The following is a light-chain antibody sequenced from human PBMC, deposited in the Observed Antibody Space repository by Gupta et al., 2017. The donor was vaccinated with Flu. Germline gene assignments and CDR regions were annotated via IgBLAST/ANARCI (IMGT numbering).Light chain of an antibody. CDR1: QSVSTY. J-gene: IGKJ3*01. CDR2: DAS. CDR3: QRRDSWPPIFI. V-gene: IGKV3-11*01. Sequence: EIVLTQSSATLSLSPGEIASLSCRASQSVSTYLTWYQQKPCQAPRLLIYDASNRATGIPARFSGSGSGTDFTLTISSLEPEDFAIYYCQRRDSWPPIFIFGPGTKVEMK.